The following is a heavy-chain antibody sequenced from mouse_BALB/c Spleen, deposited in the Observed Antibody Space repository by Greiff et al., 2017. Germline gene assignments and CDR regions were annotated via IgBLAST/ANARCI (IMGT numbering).Heavy chain of an antibody. CDR2: ISSGSSTI. J-gene: IGHJ3*01. CDR3: ARSPFTTATWFAY. D-gene: IGHD1-2*01. Sequence: EVKVVESGGGLVQPGGSRKLSCAASGFTFSSFGMHWVRQAPEKGLEWVAYISSGSSTIYYADTVKGRFTISRDNPKNTLFLQMTSLRSEDTAMYYCARSPFTTATWFAYWGQGTLVTVSA. V-gene: IGHV5-17*02. CDR1: GFTFSSFG.